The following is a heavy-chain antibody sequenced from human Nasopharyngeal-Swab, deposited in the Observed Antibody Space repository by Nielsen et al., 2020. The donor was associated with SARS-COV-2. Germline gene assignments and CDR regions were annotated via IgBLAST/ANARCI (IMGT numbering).Heavy chain of an antibody. Sequence: GESLKISCAASGFTFSTYWMNWVRQTPGKGLEWVAHIKQDGSDKRYVDSVKGRFTISRDNAKNSLYLQMNSLRAEDTAVYYCAGGTGWVFNCWGQGTLVTVSS. CDR3: AGGTGWVFNC. V-gene: IGHV3-7*01. CDR1: GFTFSTYW. CDR2: IKQDGSDK. J-gene: IGHJ4*02. D-gene: IGHD2-8*02.